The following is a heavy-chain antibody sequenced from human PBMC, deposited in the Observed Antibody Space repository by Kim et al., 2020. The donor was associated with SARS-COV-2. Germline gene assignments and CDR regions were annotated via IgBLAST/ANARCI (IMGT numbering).Heavy chain of an antibody. Sequence: GGSLRLSCAASGFTFSSYWMSWVRQAPGKGLEWVANIKQDGSEKYYVDSVKGRFTISRDNAKNSLYLQMNSLRAEDTAVYYCARANGYRRLGFYFDLWGRGTLGT. D-gene: IGHD3-16*02. V-gene: IGHV3-7*03. J-gene: IGHJ2*01. CDR2: IKQDGSEK. CDR1: GFTFSSYW. CDR3: ARANGYRRLGFYFDL.